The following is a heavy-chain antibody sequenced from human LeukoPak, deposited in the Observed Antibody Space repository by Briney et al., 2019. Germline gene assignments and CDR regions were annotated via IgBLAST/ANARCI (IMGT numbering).Heavy chain of an antibody. CDR3: ARDLTAAAGYDAFDI. CDR1: GYTFTSYG. V-gene: IGHV1-69*06. D-gene: IGHD6-13*01. Sequence: SVKVSCKASGYTFTSYGTSWVRQAPGQGLEWMGGIIPIFGTANYAQKFRGRVTITADKSTRTAYMELSSLRSEDTAVYYCARDLTAAAGYDAFDIWGQGTMVTVSS. J-gene: IGHJ3*02. CDR2: IIPIFGTA.